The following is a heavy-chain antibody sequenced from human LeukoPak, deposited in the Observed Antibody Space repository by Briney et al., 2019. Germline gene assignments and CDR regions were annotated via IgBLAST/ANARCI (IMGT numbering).Heavy chain of an antibody. CDR2: IYYSGST. J-gene: IGHJ4*02. V-gene: IGHV4-39*07. CDR1: GGSISGSSYY. Sequence: PSETLSLTCTVSGGSISGSSYYWGWIRQPPGKGLEWIGSIYYSGSTYYNPSLKSRVTISVDTSKNQFSLKLSSVTAADTAVYYCARESRAGWGQGTLVTVSS. CDR3: ARESRAG.